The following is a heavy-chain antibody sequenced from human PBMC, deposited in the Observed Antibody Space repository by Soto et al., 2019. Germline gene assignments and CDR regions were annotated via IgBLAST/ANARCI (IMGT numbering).Heavy chain of an antibody. CDR3: ARMRNILTGYPGHFDY. V-gene: IGHV1-18*01. J-gene: IGHJ4*02. CDR2: ISGYNGNT. D-gene: IGHD3-9*01. Sequence: ASVKVSCKASGYTFTSYGISWVRQAPGQGLEWMGWISGYNGNTNYAQKLQGRVTMTTDTSTSTAYMELRSLRSDDTAVYYCARMRNILTGYPGHFDYWGQGTLVTVSS. CDR1: GYTFTSYG.